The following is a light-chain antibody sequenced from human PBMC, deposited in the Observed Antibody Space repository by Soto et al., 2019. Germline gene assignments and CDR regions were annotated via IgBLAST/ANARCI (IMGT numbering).Light chain of an antibody. CDR3: QQYNDYPWT. CDR2: KAS. Sequence: DIQMTQSPSTLSASVGDRVTITCRASQSISRWLACYQQKPGKVPKLLIYKASGLNSGVPSRFSGSGSGTEFTLTISSLQPDDFATYYCQQYNDYPWTFGQGTKVDI. J-gene: IGKJ1*01. V-gene: IGKV1-5*03. CDR1: QSISRW.